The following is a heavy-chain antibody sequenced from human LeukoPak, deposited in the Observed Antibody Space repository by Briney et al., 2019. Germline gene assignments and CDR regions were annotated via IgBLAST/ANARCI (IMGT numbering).Heavy chain of an antibody. CDR1: GFTFSSYA. CDR2: ISYDGSNK. Sequence: GRSLRLSCAASGFTFSSYAMHWVRQAPGKGLEGVAVISYDGSNKYYADSVKGGFTISRDNSKNTLYLQMNSLRAEDTAVYYCARSLRSSLEMATIFDYWGQGTLVTVSS. V-gene: IGHV3-30*04. J-gene: IGHJ4*02. CDR3: ARSLRSSLEMATIFDY. D-gene: IGHD5-24*01.